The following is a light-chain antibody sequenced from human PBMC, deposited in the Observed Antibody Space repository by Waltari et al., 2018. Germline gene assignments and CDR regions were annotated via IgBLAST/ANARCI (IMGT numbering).Light chain of an antibody. V-gene: IGLV1-47*01. CDR2: KNN. CDR1: SSNIGSNY. J-gene: IGLJ2*01. CDR3: AAWDDSLSGLV. Sequence: QSVLTQPPSASGTPGQRVTISCSGSSSNIGSNYVYWYQQLPGTAPKLHIYKNNPRPSGVPDRCSCSKSGTSASLAIIGLRSEDEADYYCAAWDDSLSGLVFGGGTKLTVL.